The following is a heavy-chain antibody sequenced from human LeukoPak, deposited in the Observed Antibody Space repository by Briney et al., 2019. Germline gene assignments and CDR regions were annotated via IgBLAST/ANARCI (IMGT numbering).Heavy chain of an antibody. Sequence: PGRSLRLSCAASGFTFSTYAMHWVRQAPGKGLEWVAVISYDGSNKYYADSVKGRFTISRDNSKNTLYLQMNSLRAEDTAVYYCARGPDIVVVPAALSAWFDPWGQGTLVTVSS. CDR2: ISYDGSNK. CDR3: ARGPDIVVVPAALSAWFDP. V-gene: IGHV3-30-3*01. D-gene: IGHD2-2*01. CDR1: GFTFSTYA. J-gene: IGHJ5*02.